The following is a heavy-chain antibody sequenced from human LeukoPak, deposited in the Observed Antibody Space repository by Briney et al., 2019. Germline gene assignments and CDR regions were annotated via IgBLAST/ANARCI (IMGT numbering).Heavy chain of an antibody. J-gene: IGHJ4*02. CDR1: GFTFSSYW. D-gene: IGHD5-24*01. V-gene: IGHV3-74*01. CDR3: ARRIQGMAPYYFDY. CDR2: INSDGGST. Sequence: GGSLRLSCTASGFTFSSYWMHWVRQAPEKGLVWISRINSDGGSTSYADSVKGRFTISRDNAKNTLYLQMNSLRAEDTAVYYCARRIQGMAPYYFDYWGQGTLVTVS.